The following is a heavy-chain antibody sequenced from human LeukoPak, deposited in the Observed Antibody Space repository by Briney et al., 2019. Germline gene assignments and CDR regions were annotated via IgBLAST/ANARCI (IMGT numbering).Heavy chain of an antibody. CDR2: FDPEDGET. J-gene: IGHJ3*02. D-gene: IGHD6-19*01. CDR1: GYTLTELS. CDR3: ATDSSGWFYALDI. V-gene: IGHV1-24*01. Sequence: ASVKVSCKVSGYTLTELSMHWVRQAPGKGLEWMGGFDPEDGETIYAQKSQGRVTMTEDTSTDTAYMELSSLRSEDTAVYYCATDSSGWFYALDIWGQGTMVTVSS.